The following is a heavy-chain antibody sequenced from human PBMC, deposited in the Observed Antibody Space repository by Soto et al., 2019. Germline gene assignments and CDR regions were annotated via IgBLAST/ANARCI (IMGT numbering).Heavy chain of an antibody. CDR2: INPSGGST. D-gene: IGHD3-3*01. Sequence: QVQLVQSGAEVKKPGASVKVSCKASGYTFTSYYMHWVRQAPGQGLEWMGIINPSGGSTSYAQKFQGRVTMTRDTSTSTVYMELSSMRSEDTAVYYCAREPSYYDFWSGDLPDYWGQGTLVTVSS. CDR1: GYTFTSYY. J-gene: IGHJ4*02. CDR3: AREPSYYDFWSGDLPDY. V-gene: IGHV1-46*03.